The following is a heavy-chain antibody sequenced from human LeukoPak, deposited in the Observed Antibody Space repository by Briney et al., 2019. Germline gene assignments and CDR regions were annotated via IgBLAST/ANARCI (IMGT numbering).Heavy chain of an antibody. D-gene: IGHD3-22*01. CDR1: GGSISSYY. Sequence: PSETLSLTCTVSGGSISSYYWSWIRQPPGKGLEWIGYIYYSGSTNYNPSLKSRVTISVDTSKNQFSLKLSSVTAADTAVYYCARGMDYYDSSGYYPLFAYWGQGTLVTVSS. CDR2: IYYSGST. V-gene: IGHV4-59*01. CDR3: ARGMDYYDSSGYYPLFAY. J-gene: IGHJ4*02.